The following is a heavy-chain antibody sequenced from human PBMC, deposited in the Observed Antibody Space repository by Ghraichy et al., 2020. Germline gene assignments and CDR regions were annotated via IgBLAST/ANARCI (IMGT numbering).Heavy chain of an antibody. CDR1: GFTFTDYT. J-gene: IGHJ6*02. Sequence: ESLNISCGASGFTFTDYTMSWVRQAPGQGLEWVSSISVRAGSTYYADSVRGRFSISTDNSRNTLYLQMNSLRAEDTALYYCAKGFTYYYYAMEVWGQGTAVTVSS. D-gene: IGHD3-16*01. V-gene: IGHV3-23*01. CDR2: ISVRAGST. CDR3: AKGFTYYYYAMEV.